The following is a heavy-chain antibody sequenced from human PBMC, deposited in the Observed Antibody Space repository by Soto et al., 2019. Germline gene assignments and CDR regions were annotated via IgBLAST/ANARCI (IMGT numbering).Heavy chain of an antibody. CDR3: AIFGGSVSG. CDR2: INAGNDNI. Sequence: QVQLVQSGAEVKKPGASVKVSCKASGYTFTRYTMYWVRQAPGQRLECMGWINAGNDNIKYSQNFQCRVTITTDTSASTAYMDLTSLRSEDTAVYYCAIFGGSVSGWGQGTLVTVSS. J-gene: IGHJ4*02. D-gene: IGHD3-10*01. CDR1: GYTFTRYT. V-gene: IGHV1-3*01.